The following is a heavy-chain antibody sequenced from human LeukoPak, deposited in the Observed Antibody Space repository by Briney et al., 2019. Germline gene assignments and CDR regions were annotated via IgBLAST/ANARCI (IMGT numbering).Heavy chain of an antibody. Sequence: VASVKVSCKASGYTFTSYDINWVRQATGQGLEWMGWMNPNSGNTGYAQKFQGRVTMTRNTSISTAYMELSSLRSEDTAVYYCAREYAGYSSSWTFYYYGMDVWGQGTTVTVSS. V-gene: IGHV1-8*01. CDR3: AREYAGYSSSWTFYYYGMDV. J-gene: IGHJ6*02. CDR1: GYTFTSYD. CDR2: MNPNSGNT. D-gene: IGHD6-13*01.